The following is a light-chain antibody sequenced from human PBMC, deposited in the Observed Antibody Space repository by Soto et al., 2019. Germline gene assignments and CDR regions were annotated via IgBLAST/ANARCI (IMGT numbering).Light chain of an antibody. CDR1: SNDVGGYNY. J-gene: IGLJ2*01. CDR3: TSYTSSTTLV. CDR2: EVS. Sequence: QSALTQPASVSGSPGQPITISCTGTSNDVGGYNYVSWYQQHPGKAPKLMIYEVSNRPSGVSNRFSGSKSGNTASLTISGLQAEDEADYYCTSYTSSTTLVFGGGTKLTVL. V-gene: IGLV2-14*01.